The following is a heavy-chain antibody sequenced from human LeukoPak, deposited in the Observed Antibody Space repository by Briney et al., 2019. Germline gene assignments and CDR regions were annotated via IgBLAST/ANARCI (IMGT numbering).Heavy chain of an antibody. CDR1: GGSISSYY. Sequence: SETLSLTCTVSGGSISSYYWSWIRQPPGKGLEWIGYIYYSGSTNYNPSLKSRVTISVDTSKNQFSLKLSSVTAADTAVYYCARDGGNSIYRNRFDPWGQGTLVTVSS. CDR2: IYYSGST. V-gene: IGHV4-59*12. J-gene: IGHJ5*02. CDR3: ARDGGNSIYRNRFDP. D-gene: IGHD4-23*01.